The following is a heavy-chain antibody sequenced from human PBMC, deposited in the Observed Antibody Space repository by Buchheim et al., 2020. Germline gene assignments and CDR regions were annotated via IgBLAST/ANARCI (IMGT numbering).Heavy chain of an antibody. CDR2: IKQDGSEK. CDR1: GFTTSRYW. D-gene: IGHD2-8*01. CDR3: ARTNSDVWYYFDY. J-gene: IGHJ4*02. Sequence: EVQLVESGGGLVQPGGSLRLSCAASGFTTSRYWMSWVRQAPGKRLEWVARIKQDGSEKYYVDSVKGRFTISRDNGENSLYLQMSSLGVEDTAVYYCARTNSDVWYYFDYLGQGT. V-gene: IGHV3-7*01.